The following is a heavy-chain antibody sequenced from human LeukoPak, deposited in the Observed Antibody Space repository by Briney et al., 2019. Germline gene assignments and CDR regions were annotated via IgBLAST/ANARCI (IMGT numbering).Heavy chain of an antibody. J-gene: IGHJ4*02. Sequence: SVKVSCKASGGTFSSYAISWVRQAPGQGPEWMGTIIPIFGTANYAQRFQGRVTITTDESTSTAYMELRSLRSDDTAVYYCARDLEVGLRSGSLALWGQGTLVTVSS. CDR1: GGTFSSYA. CDR2: IIPIFGTA. V-gene: IGHV1-69*05. D-gene: IGHD6-19*01. CDR3: ARDLEVGLRSGSLAL.